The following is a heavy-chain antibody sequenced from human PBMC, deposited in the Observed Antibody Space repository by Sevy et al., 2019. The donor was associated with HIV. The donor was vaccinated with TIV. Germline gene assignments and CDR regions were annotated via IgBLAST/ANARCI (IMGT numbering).Heavy chain of an antibody. Sequence: ASVKVSCKASGYTFTSYDINWVRQATGQGLEWMGWMNPNSGNRGYAQKFQGRVTMTRNTSISTAYMELSSLRSEDTAVYYCASDLTYYYDSSGEGAFDIWGQGTMVTVSS. V-gene: IGHV1-8*01. D-gene: IGHD3-22*01. CDR3: ASDLTYYYDSSGEGAFDI. CDR2: MNPNSGNR. J-gene: IGHJ3*02. CDR1: GYTFTSYD.